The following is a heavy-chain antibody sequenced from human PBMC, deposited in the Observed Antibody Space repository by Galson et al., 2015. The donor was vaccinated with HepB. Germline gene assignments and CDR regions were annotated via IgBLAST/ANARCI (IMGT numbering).Heavy chain of an antibody. J-gene: IGHJ4*03. Sequence: SLRLSCAASGFTFSNAWMSWVRQAPGKGLEWVGRIKSKTDGGTTDYAAPVKGRFTISRDDSKNTLYLQMNSLKTEDTAVYYCTTEYDFWSGSHFDYWGLGTMVTVSS. D-gene: IGHD3-3*01. CDR2: IKSKTDGGTT. V-gene: IGHV3-15*01. CDR1: GFTFSNAW. CDR3: TTEYDFWSGSHFDY.